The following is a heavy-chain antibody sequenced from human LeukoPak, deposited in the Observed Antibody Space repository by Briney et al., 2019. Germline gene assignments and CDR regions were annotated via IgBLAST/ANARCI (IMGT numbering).Heavy chain of an antibody. CDR1: GDSVSSNSAT. CDR2: TYYRSKSYY. Sequence: SQTLSLTCAISGDSVSSNSATWNWITQSPSRGLEWLGRTYYRSKSYYDYAISVKSRMTISPDTSKNQFSLHLNSVTPEDTAVYYCAREGRCTGVDCYRSSDYWGQGSLVTVTS. CDR3: AREGRCTGVDCYRSSDY. J-gene: IGHJ4*02. D-gene: IGHD2-8*02. V-gene: IGHV6-1*01.